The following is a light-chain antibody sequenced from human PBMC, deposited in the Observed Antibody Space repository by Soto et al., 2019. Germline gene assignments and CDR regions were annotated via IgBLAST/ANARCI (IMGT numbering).Light chain of an antibody. V-gene: IGKV1-9*01. CDR2: AAS. CDR1: QGISSS. CDR3: QQLDSYPLT. Sequence: DIQLTQSPSFLSASVGDRVTITCRASQGISSSLAWYQQRPGKAPRLLIYAASTLQSGVPSRFSGSGSGTEFILTISSLQPEDFATYYCQQLDSYPLTFGGGAKVEIK. J-gene: IGKJ4*01.